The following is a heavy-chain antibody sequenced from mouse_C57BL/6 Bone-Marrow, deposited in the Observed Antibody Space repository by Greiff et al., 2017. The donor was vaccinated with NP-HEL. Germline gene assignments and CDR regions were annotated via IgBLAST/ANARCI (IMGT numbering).Heavy chain of an antibody. Sequence: EVQLQQSGPELVKPGASVKIPCKASGYTFTDYNMDWVKQSHGKSLEWIGDINPNNGGTIYNQKFKGKATLTVDKSSSTAYMELRSLTSEDTAVDYCARPIYYYGSSWYAYWGQGTLVTVAA. CDR2: INPNNGGT. V-gene: IGHV1-18*01. CDR3: ARPIYYYGSSWYAY. J-gene: IGHJ3*01. D-gene: IGHD1-1*01. CDR1: GYTFTDYN.